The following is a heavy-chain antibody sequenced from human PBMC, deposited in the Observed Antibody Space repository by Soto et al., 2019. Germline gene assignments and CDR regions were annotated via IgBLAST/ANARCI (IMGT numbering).Heavy chain of an antibody. D-gene: IGHD2-15*01. Sequence: GGSLRLSCAASGFTFSSYWMHWVRQAPGKGLVWVSRINSDGSSTSYADSVKGRFTISRDNAKNTLYLQMNSLRAEDTAVYYCARALQGYCSGGTRYSVLTYYYYGMDVWGQGTRVTVSS. J-gene: IGHJ6*02. CDR2: INSDGSST. CDR3: ARALQGYCSGGTRYSVLTYYYYGMDV. V-gene: IGHV3-74*01. CDR1: GFTFSSYW.